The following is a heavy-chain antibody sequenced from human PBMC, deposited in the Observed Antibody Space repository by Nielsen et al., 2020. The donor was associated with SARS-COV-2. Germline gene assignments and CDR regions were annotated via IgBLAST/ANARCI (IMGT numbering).Heavy chain of an antibody. CDR1: GYTFTGYY. Sequence: SVKVSCKASGYTFTGYYMHWVRQAPGQGLEWMGGIIPIFGTANYAQKFQGRVTITADESTSTAYMELSSLRSEDTAVYYCAREGDCSGGSCYFDYWGQGTLVTVSS. CDR2: IIPIFGTA. CDR3: AREGDCSGGSCYFDY. J-gene: IGHJ4*02. D-gene: IGHD2-15*01. V-gene: IGHV1-69*13.